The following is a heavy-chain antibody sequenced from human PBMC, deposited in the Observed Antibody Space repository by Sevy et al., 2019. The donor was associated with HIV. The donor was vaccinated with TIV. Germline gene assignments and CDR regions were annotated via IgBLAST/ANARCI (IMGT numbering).Heavy chain of an antibody. D-gene: IGHD2-8*01. CDR2: LSFGCGKI. CDR3: AREGCTRPNDD. Sequence: GGSLRLSCAVSGFNFNIYSMSWVRQAPGKGLEWVSTLSFGCGKINYADSVKGRFIISRDDSKNTLYLQMNSLRAEDTAVYFCAREGCTRPNDDRGQGTLVTV. CDR1: GFNFNIYS. V-gene: IGHV3-23*01. J-gene: IGHJ4*02.